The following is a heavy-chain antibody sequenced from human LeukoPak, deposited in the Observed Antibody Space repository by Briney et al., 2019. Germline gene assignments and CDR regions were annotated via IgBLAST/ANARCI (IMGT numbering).Heavy chain of an antibody. D-gene: IGHD5-12*01. V-gene: IGHV1-8*01. CDR3: AGGWEPYDYFFDP. Sequence: ASVKISCKASGYSFTDYDINWVRQTTGQGLEWMGWMNPNSGNTDYAQNFQGRVTMTRDASISTAYMELSGLRSEDTAIYYCAGGWEPYDYFFDPWGQGTLVIVSS. CDR2: MNPNSGNT. CDR1: GYSFTDYD. J-gene: IGHJ5*02.